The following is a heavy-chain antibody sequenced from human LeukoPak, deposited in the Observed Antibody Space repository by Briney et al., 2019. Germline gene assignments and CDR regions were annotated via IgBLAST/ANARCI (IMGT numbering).Heavy chain of an antibody. CDR1: GGSFSGYY. CDR3: ARGSSLGRYYYYMDV. Sequence: SETLSLTCAVYGGSFSGYYWSWIRQPPGKGLEWIGEINHSGSTNYNPSLKSRVTISVDKSKNQFSLKLSSVTAADTAVYYCARGSSLGRYYYYMDVWGKGTTVTVSS. V-gene: IGHV4-34*01. J-gene: IGHJ6*03. D-gene: IGHD3-10*01. CDR2: INHSGST.